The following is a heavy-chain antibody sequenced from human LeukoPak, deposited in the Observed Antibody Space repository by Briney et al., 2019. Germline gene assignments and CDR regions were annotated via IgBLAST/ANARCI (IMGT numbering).Heavy chain of an antibody. Sequence: GGSLRLSCAASGFTFSSFTMNWVRQAPGKGLEWVSYISHSDSTTSYSDSVRGRFTISRDNAKNSLYLQMNSLRAEDTAVYYCARPLIRGGDVDIWGQGTMVTVSS. CDR2: ISHSDSTT. J-gene: IGHJ3*02. CDR1: GFTFSSFT. D-gene: IGHD2/OR15-2a*01. CDR3: ARPLIRGGDVDI. V-gene: IGHV3-48*04.